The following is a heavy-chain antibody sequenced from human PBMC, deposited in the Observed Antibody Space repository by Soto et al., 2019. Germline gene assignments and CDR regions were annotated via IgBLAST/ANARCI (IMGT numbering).Heavy chain of an antibody. CDR3: AREPFIVPDPGHLYYYGMDV. CDR2: INHSGST. V-gene: IGHV4-34*01. Sequence: SETLSLTCAVYGGSFSGYYWSWIRQPPGKGLEWIGEINHSGSTNYNPSLKSRVTISVDTSKNQFSLKLSSVTAADTAVYYRAREPFIVPDPGHLYYYGMDVWGQGTTVTVSS. D-gene: IGHD1-26*01. CDR1: GGSFSGYY. J-gene: IGHJ6*02.